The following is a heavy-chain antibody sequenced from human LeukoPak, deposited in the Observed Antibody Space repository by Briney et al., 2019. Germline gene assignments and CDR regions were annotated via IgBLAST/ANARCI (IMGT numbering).Heavy chain of an antibody. Sequence: SETLSLTCTVSGGSISSSSYYWGWIRQPPGKGLEWIGSIYHSGSTYYNPSLKSRVTISVDTSKNQFSLKLSSVTAADTAVYYCARDRNTYYYGSGSRYFDYWGQGTLVTVSS. CDR2: IYHSGST. CDR3: ARDRNTYYYGSGSRYFDY. CDR1: GGSISSSSYY. D-gene: IGHD3-10*01. J-gene: IGHJ4*02. V-gene: IGHV4-39*07.